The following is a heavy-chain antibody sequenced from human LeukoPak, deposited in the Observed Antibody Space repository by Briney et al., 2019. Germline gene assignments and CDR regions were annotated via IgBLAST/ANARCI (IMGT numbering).Heavy chain of an antibody. Sequence: GGSLRLSCAASGLTFSSYGMHWVRQAPGKGLEWVAVISYDGSNKYYADSVEGRFTISRDNSKNTLYLQMNSLRAEDTAVYYCAKDVGLIVATSAPWFDPWGQGTLVTVSS. CDR3: AKDVGLIVATSAPWFDP. D-gene: IGHD5-12*01. CDR2: ISYDGSNK. V-gene: IGHV3-30*18. J-gene: IGHJ5*02. CDR1: GLTFSSYG.